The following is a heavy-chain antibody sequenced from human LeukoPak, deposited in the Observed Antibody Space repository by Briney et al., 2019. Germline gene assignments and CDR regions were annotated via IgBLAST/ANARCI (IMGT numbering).Heavy chain of an antibody. CDR3: AREIGGGPYYFDY. CDR1: GGTFSSYA. D-gene: IGHD2/OR15-2a*01. V-gene: IGHV1-69*05. Sequence: ASVKVSCKASGGTFSSYAISWVRRAPGQGLEWMGGIIPIFGTANYAQKFQGRVTITTDESTSTAYMELSSLRSEDTAAYYCAREIGGGPYYFDYWGQGTLVTVSS. CDR2: IIPIFGTA. J-gene: IGHJ4*02.